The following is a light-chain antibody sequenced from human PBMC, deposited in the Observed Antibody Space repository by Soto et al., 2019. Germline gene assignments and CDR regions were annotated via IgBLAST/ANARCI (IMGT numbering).Light chain of an antibody. CDR2: GAS. J-gene: IGKJ1*01. CDR1: QSVSSSY. V-gene: IGKV3-20*01. Sequence: ESVLTQSPGTLSLSPGEKATLSCRASQSVSSSYLAWYQQKPGQAPRLLIYGASSRATGIPDRFSGSGSGKDFTFTVSRLEPEDFAVYYCQQFGSSSWTFGQGTKV. CDR3: QQFGSSSWT.